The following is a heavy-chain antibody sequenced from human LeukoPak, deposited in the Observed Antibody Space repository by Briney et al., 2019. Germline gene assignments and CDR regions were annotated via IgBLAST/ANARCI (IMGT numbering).Heavy chain of an antibody. J-gene: IGHJ4*02. Sequence: PGGSLRLSCAASGFTFSDYYMSWIRQAPGKGLEWVSYISSSSTIYYADSVKGRFTISRDNAKNSLYLQMNSLRAEDTAVYSCARDQVAGTFDYWGQGSQVTVSS. CDR1: GFTFSDYY. D-gene: IGHD6-19*01. V-gene: IGHV3-69-1*01. CDR2: ISSSSTI. CDR3: ARDQVAGTFDY.